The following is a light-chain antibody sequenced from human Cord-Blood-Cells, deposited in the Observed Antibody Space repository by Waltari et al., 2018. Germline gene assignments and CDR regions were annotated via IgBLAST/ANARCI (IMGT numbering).Light chain of an antibody. CDR2: RNN. Sequence: QSVLTQPPSASGTPGQRVTISCSGSSSNIGSNYVYWYQQLPGTAPKLLIYRNNRRPSGVPDRFAGSKAGTSAALAISGLRSEDEADYYWAAWDDSLSGPWVFGGGTKLTVL. J-gene: IGLJ3*02. CDR1: SSNIGSNY. CDR3: AAWDDSLSGPWV. V-gene: IGLV1-47*01.